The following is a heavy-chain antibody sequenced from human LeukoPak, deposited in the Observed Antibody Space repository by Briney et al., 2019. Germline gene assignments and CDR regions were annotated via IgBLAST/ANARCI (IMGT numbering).Heavy chain of an antibody. CDR2: IYTSGST. J-gene: IGHJ6*02. CDR1: GGSISSYY. D-gene: IGHD3-3*01. Sequence: SETLSLTCTVSGGSISSYYWSWIRQPAGKGLEWIGRIYTSGSTNYNPSLKSRVTMSVDTSKNQFSLKLSSVTAADTAVYYCARDDNGITIFGVVTEFGMDVWGQGTTVTVSS. V-gene: IGHV4-4*07. CDR3: ARDDNGITIFGVVTEFGMDV.